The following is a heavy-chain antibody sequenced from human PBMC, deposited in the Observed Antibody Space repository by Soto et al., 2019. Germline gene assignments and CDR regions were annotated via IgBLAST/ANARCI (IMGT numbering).Heavy chain of an antibody. D-gene: IGHD5-12*01. V-gene: IGHV3-48*02. J-gene: IGHJ6*02. Sequence: EVQLVESGGGLVQPGGSLRLSCAASGFTFSSYSMNWVRQAPGKGLQWISYISSSSNTIYYADSVTGRFTISRDYAKNSLYLQMNSLTDEDTAVYYCVRSVPVDQTYFWYGMDVWGQGTTVTVSS. CDR1: GFTFSSYS. CDR2: ISSSSNTI. CDR3: VRSVPVDQTYFWYGMDV.